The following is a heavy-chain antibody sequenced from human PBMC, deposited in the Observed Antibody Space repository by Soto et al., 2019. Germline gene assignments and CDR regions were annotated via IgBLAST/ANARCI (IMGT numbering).Heavy chain of an antibody. V-gene: IGHV4-59*12. CDR3: ARVRQGCSANNCYFDP. D-gene: IGHD1-1*01. CDR2: VYYSGST. Sequence: PSETLSLTCTVSNGSISTYYWTWVLQPPGKGLEWIGYVYYSGSTNYNPSLKSRVGMSIDSSKNQFYLNLNSVTAADTAIYYCARVRQGCSANNCYFDPWGQGTQVTVSS. CDR1: NGSISTYY. J-gene: IGHJ5*01.